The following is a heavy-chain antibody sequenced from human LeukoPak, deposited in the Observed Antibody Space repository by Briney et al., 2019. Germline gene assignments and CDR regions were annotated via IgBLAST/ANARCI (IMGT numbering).Heavy chain of an antibody. J-gene: IGHJ4*02. CDR3: AKELYHHGLFDWLFDY. D-gene: IGHD3-9*01. V-gene: IGHV3-30*04. CDR2: ISYDGSNK. Sequence: PGRSLRLSCAASGFTFSSYAMHWVRQAPGKGLEWVAVISYDGSNKYYADSVKGRFTISRDNSKNTLYLQMNSLRAEDSAVYYCAKELYHHGLFDWLFDYWGQGTLVTVSS. CDR1: GFTFSSYA.